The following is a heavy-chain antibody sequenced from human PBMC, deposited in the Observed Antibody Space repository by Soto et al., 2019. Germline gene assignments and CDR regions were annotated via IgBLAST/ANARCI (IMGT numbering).Heavy chain of an antibody. D-gene: IGHD4-17*01. V-gene: IGHV3-48*04. Sequence: GGSLRLSCAASGFTFSSYGMHWVRQAPGKGLEWVADISSSGSNKYYADSVKGRFTISRDNAKNSLYLQMNSLRAEDTAVYYCARDGGDYWYFQHWGQGTLVTVSS. CDR2: ISSSGSNK. J-gene: IGHJ1*01. CDR3: ARDGGDYWYFQH. CDR1: GFTFSSYG.